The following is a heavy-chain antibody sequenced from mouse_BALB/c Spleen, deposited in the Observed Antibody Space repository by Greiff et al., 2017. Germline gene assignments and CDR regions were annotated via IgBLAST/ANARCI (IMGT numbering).Heavy chain of an antibody. CDR2: ISNGGGST. J-gene: IGHJ4*01. CDR1: GFTFSSYT. Sequence: EVQLMESGGGLVQPGGSLKLSCAASGFTFSSYTMSWVRQTPAKRLEWVAYISNGGGSTYYPDTVKGRFTISRDNAKNTLYLQMSSLKSEDTAMYYCARGTGGYYAMDYWGQGTSVTVSS. D-gene: IGHD3-3*01. V-gene: IGHV5-12-2*01. CDR3: ARGTGGYYAMDY.